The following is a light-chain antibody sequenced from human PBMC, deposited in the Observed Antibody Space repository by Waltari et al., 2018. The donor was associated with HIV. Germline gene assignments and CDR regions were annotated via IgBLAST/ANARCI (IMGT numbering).Light chain of an antibody. CDR1: SSDVGGYNY. J-gene: IGLJ2*01. CDR3: SSYTSSSTRHVV. CDR2: EFS. Sequence: QSALTQPASVSGSPGQSITISCTGTSSDVGGYNYVSWYQPHPGQTPKLMIYEFSNRPSGVSNRFSGSKSGNTASLTISGLQAEDEADYYCSSYTSSSTRHVVFGGGTKLTVL. V-gene: IGLV2-14*03.